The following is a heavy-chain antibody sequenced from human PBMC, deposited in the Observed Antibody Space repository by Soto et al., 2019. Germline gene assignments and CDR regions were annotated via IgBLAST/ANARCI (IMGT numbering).Heavy chain of an antibody. V-gene: IGHV3-30*18. D-gene: IGHD6-19*01. J-gene: IGHJ4*02. CDR1: GFTFSSFG. CDR3: AKDRGWSSADLDY. CDR2: ISYDGSKK. Sequence: QVQLVESGGGVVQSGRSLRLSCAASGFTFSSFGMHWVRQVPGKGLEWVALISYDGSKKYYADSVKGRFTISRDKSKNTLYLQMNSLRVEDTAVYYCAKDRGWSSADLDYWGQGTLVTVSS.